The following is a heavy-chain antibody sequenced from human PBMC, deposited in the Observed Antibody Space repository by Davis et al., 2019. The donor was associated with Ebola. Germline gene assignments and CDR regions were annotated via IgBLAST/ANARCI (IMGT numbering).Heavy chain of an antibody. D-gene: IGHD5-24*01. J-gene: IGHJ4*01. CDR3: ARDRDSYFDY. CDR1: GFTFNYYW. Sequence: GESLKISCTASGFTFNYYWMNWVRKAPGKGLEWVANVRQDETEKHYVDSVKGRFTISRDNTKNSIYLQMNSLTVEDTAVYYCARDRDSYFDYWGQGTLVAASS. V-gene: IGHV3-7*01. CDR2: VRQDETEK.